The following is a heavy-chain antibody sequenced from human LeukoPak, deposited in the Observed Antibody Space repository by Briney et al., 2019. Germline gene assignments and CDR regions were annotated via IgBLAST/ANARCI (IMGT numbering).Heavy chain of an antibody. V-gene: IGHV3-7*04. D-gene: IGHD2-15*01. J-gene: IGHJ4*02. CDR3: ARDQTRDSPDY. Sequence: GGSLRLSCAASGFTFSDFWLTWVRQAPGNGLEWVANINQDGSRTSYVDSVRGRFTISRDNAKNTLYLQMNSLRAEDTGVYYCARDQTRDSPDYWGQGTLVTVSS. CDR2: INQDGSRT. CDR1: GFTFSDFW.